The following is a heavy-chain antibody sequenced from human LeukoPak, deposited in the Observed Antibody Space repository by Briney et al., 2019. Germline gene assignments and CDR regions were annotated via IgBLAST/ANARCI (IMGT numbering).Heavy chain of an antibody. V-gene: IGHV1-69*01. D-gene: IGHD2-2*02. Sequence: SVKVSCKASGGTFSSYAISWVRQAPGQGLEWMGGIIPIFGAANYAQKFQGRVTITADESTSTAYMELSSLRSEDTAVYYCASTLSTSCYKEVCNWFDPWGQGTLVTVSS. CDR2: IIPIFGAA. CDR1: GGTFSSYA. CDR3: ASTLSTSCYKEVCNWFDP. J-gene: IGHJ5*02.